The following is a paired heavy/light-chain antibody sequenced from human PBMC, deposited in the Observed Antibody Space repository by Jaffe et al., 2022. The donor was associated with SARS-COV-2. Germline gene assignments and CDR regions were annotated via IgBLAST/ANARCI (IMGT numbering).Light chain of an antibody. CDR2: KAS. J-gene: IGKJ2*01. CDR3: QQYNTYPYT. Sequence: DIQMTQSPSTLSASVGDRVTITCRASQSIGSWLAWYQQKPGKAPKLLIYKASSLESGVPSGFSGSGSGTEFTLTLSSLQPDDFATYYCQQYNTYPYTFGQGTKLEI. CDR1: QSIGSW. V-gene: IGKV1-5*03.
Heavy chain of an antibody. D-gene: IGHD6-19*01. CDR3: AKGSGAVAANFLYFDY. CDR1: GFTFSSYA. V-gene: IGHV3-23*01. Sequence: EVQLLESGGGLVQPGGSLRLSCAASGFTFSSYAMSWVRQAPGKGLEWVSSVAPDGGSTFYADSVKGRFTISRDNSRNTLYLQMNSLRAEDTAVYYCAKGSGAVAANFLYFDYWGLGTLVTVSS. J-gene: IGHJ4*02. CDR2: VAPDGGST.